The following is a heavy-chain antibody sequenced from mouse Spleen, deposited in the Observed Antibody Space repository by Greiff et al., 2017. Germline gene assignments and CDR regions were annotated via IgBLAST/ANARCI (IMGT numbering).Heavy chain of an antibody. V-gene: IGHV5-17*02. Sequence: EVMLVESGGGLVQPGGSRKLSCAASGFTFSSFGMHWVRQAPEKGLEWVAYISSGSSTIYYADTVKGRFTISRDNPKNTLFLQMTSLRSEDTAMYYCARSPLYYYGSYWYFDVWGAGTTVTVSS. J-gene: IGHJ1*01. CDR1: GFTFSSFG. CDR2: ISSGSSTI. CDR3: ARSPLYYYGSYWYFDV. D-gene: IGHD1-1*01.